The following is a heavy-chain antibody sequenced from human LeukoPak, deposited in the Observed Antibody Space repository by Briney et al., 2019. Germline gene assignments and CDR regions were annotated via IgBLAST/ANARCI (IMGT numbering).Heavy chain of an antibody. CDR2: FDPEDGET. CDR1: GYTLTELS. V-gene: IGHV1-24*01. CDR3: ATVGPHCSGGSCYYYGMDV. Sequence: ASVKVSCKVSGYTLTELSMHRVRQAPGKGLEWMGGFDPEDGETIYAQKFQGRVTMTEDTSTDTAYMELSSLRSEDTAVYYCATVGPHCSGGSCYYYGMDVWGQGTTVTVSS. D-gene: IGHD2-15*01. J-gene: IGHJ6*02.